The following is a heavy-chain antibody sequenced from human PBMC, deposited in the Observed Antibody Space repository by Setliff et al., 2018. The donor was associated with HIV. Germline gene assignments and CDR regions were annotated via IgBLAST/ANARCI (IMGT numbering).Heavy chain of an antibody. CDR1: GGSIRTGAYY. D-gene: IGHD4-17*01. CDR2: IYHNGIT. Sequence: PLETLSLTCTVSGGSIRTGAYYWGWIRQPPGKGLEWIGSIYHNGITYYNPSLKSRVTISIDTSKNQFSLRLHSVTAADTAVYYCARDPPGYGDSNDYWGQGTLVTVSS. J-gene: IGHJ4*02. CDR3: ARDPPGYGDSNDY. V-gene: IGHV4-39*07.